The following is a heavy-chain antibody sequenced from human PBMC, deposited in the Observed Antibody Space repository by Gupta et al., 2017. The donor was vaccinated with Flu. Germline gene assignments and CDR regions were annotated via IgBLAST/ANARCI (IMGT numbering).Heavy chain of an antibody. CDR1: GFSFRNYG. Sequence: QEQVVESGGGVVQPGRSLRLSCAASGFSFRNYGMHWVRQAPGKGLEWVTDISYDGSSKNYADSVKGRFTISRDNSKNTLYLEMNSLTTEDTAVYYCAKDWKWNYNIYGMNVWGQGTTVTVSS. J-gene: IGHJ6*02. D-gene: IGHD3-10*01. V-gene: IGHV3-30*18. CDR2: ISYDGSSK. CDR3: AKDWKWNYNIYGMNV.